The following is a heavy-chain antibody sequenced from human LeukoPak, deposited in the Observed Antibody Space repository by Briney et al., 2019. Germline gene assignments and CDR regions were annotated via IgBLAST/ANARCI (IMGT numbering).Heavy chain of an antibody. CDR2: IYTSGST. Sequence: SQTLSLTCTVSGGSISSGSYYWSWIRQPAGKGLEWIGRIYTSGSTNYNPSLKSRVTISVDTSKNQFSLKLSSVTAADTAVYYCARSYYDLWSGYPTPNWFDPWGQGTLVTVSS. D-gene: IGHD3-3*01. CDR3: ARSYYDLWSGYPTPNWFDP. J-gene: IGHJ5*02. V-gene: IGHV4-61*02. CDR1: GGSISSGSYY.